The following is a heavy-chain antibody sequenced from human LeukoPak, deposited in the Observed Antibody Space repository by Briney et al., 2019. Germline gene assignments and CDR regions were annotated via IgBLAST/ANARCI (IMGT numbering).Heavy chain of an antibody. CDR3: AKDDAWLRFGE. V-gene: IGHV3-23*01. J-gene: IGHJ4*02. CDR2: ISGSGGST. Sequence: GGSLRLSCAASGFTFSSYAMSWVRQAPGKGLEWVSAISGSGGSTYYADSVKGRFTISRDNSKNTLYLEVISLAAEDTAVYYCAKDDAWLRFGEWSQGTLDTVSS. CDR1: GFTFSSYA. D-gene: IGHD5-12*01.